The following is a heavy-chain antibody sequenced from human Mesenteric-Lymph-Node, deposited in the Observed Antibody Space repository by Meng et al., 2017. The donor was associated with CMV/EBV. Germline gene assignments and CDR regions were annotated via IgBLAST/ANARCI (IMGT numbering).Heavy chain of an antibody. V-gene: IGHV4-4*07. D-gene: IGHD3-22*01. Sequence: GSLRLSCTVSGGSISSYYWSWIRQPAGKGLEWIGRIYTSGSTNYNPSLKSRVTMSVDTSKNQFSLKLSAVTAADTAVYFCARNPKTDPYYYDSSGYLDYWGQGTLVTVSS. CDR3: ARNPKTDPYYYDSSGYLDY. CDR2: IYTSGST. CDR1: GGSISSYY. J-gene: IGHJ4*02.